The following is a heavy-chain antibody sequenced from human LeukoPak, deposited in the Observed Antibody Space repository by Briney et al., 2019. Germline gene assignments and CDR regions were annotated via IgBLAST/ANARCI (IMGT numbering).Heavy chain of an antibody. V-gene: IGHV4-61*02. CDR2: IYTSGST. D-gene: IGHD5-18*01. CDR3: ARDRRDTAMVYFDY. CDR1: GGSISSGSYY. Sequence: PSQTLSLTCTVSGGSISSGSYYWSWIRQPAGKGLEWIGRIYTSGSTNYNPSLKSRVTISVDTSKNQFSLKLSSVTAADTAVYYCARDRRDTAMVYFDYWGQGTLVTVSS. J-gene: IGHJ4*02.